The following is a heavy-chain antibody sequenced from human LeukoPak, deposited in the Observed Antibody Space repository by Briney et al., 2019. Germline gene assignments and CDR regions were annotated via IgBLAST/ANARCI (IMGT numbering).Heavy chain of an antibody. J-gene: IGHJ4*02. Sequence: GASVKVSCKASGYTLTGYYMHWVRQAPGQGLEWMGWINPNSGGTNYAQKFQGRVTMTRDTSISTAYMELSTLRSDDTAVYYCARTMQTGTTPFDYWGQGTLVTVSS. V-gene: IGHV1-2*02. CDR3: ARTMQTGTTPFDY. CDR2: INPNSGGT. CDR1: GYTLTGYY. D-gene: IGHD1-7*01.